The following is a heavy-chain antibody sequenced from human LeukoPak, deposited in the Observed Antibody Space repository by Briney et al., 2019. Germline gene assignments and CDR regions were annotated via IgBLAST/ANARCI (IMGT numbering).Heavy chain of an antibody. CDR2: FYYSGST. J-gene: IGHJ5*02. CDR1: GVSISSYS. V-gene: IGHV4-59*08. Sequence: SETLSLTCSVSGVSISSYSWGWFRQPPGKGLEWIGFFYYSGSTNYNPSLQSRVTISVDTSKTQVSLRLSSVTAADTAVYYCARGSGWYGPWGQGTLVTVSS. CDR3: ARGSGWYGP. D-gene: IGHD6-19*01.